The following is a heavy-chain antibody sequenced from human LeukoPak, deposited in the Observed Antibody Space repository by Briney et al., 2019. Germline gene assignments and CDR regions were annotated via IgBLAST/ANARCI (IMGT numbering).Heavy chain of an antibody. CDR2: IYYSGST. CDR1: GGSISSSSYY. Sequence: SETLSLTCTVSGGSISSSSYYWGWIRQPPGKGLEWIGSIYYSGSTYYNPSLKSRVTISVDTSKNQFSLKLSSVTAADTAVYYCARDQGRIAVAGTGYWGQGTLVTVSS. D-gene: IGHD6-19*01. V-gene: IGHV4-39*07. CDR3: ARDQGRIAVAGTGY. J-gene: IGHJ4*02.